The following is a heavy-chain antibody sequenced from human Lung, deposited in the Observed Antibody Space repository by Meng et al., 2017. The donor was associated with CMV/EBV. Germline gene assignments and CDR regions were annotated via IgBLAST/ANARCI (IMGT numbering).Heavy chain of an antibody. J-gene: IGHJ4*02. Sequence: CTVAGGSMTNWNYKVTWMRQHRVKGLEWMGDIYYSGRTNYNPSLSSRVSMSVDTSKKQFSLRLSSVTAADTAMYFCARDRHTWFHFDNWGQGTLVTVSS. D-gene: IGHD2-21*01. CDR1: GGSMTNWNYK. V-gene: IGHV4-31*03. CDR3: ARDRHTWFHFDN. CDR2: IYYSGRT.